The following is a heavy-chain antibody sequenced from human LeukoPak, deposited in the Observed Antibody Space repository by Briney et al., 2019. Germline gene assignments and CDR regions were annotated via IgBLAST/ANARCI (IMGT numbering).Heavy chain of an antibody. Sequence: ASVKVSFKAAGYTFTGYYMHWGRQSPGQGLEWMGWINPNSGGTNYAQKFQGRVTLTRDTSISTAYMELRRLRSDDTAVYYCARGIAVAGTIDYWGEGPLVTVSS. V-gene: IGHV1-2*02. CDR2: INPNSGGT. CDR3: ARGIAVAGTIDY. J-gene: IGHJ4*02. CDR1: GYTFTGYY. D-gene: IGHD6-19*01.